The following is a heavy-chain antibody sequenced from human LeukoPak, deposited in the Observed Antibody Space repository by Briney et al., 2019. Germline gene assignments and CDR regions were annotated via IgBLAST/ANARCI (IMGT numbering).Heavy chain of an antibody. V-gene: IGHV5-51*01. J-gene: IGHJ5*02. CDR3: ARRGYCSSTSCAQYNWFDP. CDR1: GYSFTSYW. Sequence: GESLKISCKGSGYSFTSYWIGRVRQMPEKGLEWMGIIYPGDSDTRYSPSFQGQVTISADKSISTAYLQWSSLKASDTAMYYCARRGYCSSTSCAQYNWFDPWGQGTLVTVSS. D-gene: IGHD2-2*01. CDR2: IYPGDSDT.